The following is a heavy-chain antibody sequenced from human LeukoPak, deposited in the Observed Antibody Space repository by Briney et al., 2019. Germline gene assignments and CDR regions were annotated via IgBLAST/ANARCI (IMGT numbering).Heavy chain of an antibody. Sequence: PSETLSLTCSVSSDSISSTRYYWGWIRQPPGKGLEWIGNIYFGGTTWHNPSLKSRVTLSVDTSKNQFSLEVRSVTAADTAVYFCARIIMFGVIIDNRGQGILVTVSS. CDR1: SDSISSTRYY. D-gene: IGHD3/OR15-3a*01. J-gene: IGHJ4*02. CDR2: IYFGGTT. V-gene: IGHV4-39*07. CDR3: ARIIMFGVIIDN.